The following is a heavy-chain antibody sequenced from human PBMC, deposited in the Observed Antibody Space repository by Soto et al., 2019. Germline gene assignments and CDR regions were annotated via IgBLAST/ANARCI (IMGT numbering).Heavy chain of an antibody. CDR3: ARNRKSGYDWVYYYYGMDV. V-gene: IGHV5-51*01. Sequence: GESLKISCKGSGYSFTSYWIGWVRQMPGRGLEWMGIIYPGDSDTKYSPSFQGQVTISADKSITTAYLQWSSLKAADTAMHYCARNRKSGYDWVYYYYGMDVWGQGTRVTVSS. CDR1: GYSFTSYW. CDR2: IYPGDSDT. D-gene: IGHD5-12*01. J-gene: IGHJ6*02.